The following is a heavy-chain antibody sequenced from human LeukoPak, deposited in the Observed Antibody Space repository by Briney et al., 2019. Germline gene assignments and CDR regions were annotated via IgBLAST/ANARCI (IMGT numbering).Heavy chain of an antibody. CDR3: ARDRVEMATIDGEFDP. V-gene: IGHV1-2*02. J-gene: IGHJ5*02. CDR1: GYTFTSYY. D-gene: IGHD5-12*01. Sequence: ASVKVSCKASGYTFTSYYMHWVRQAPGQGLEWMGWINPNSGGTNYAQKFQGRVTMTRDTSISTAYMELSRLRSDDTAVYYCARDRVEMATIDGEFDPWGQGTLVTVSS. CDR2: INPNSGGT.